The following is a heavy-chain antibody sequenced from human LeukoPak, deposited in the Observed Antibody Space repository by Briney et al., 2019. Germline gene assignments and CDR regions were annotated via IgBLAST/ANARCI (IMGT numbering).Heavy chain of an antibody. CDR1: GFTFSNAW. J-gene: IGHJ1*01. Sequence: GGSLRLSCAASGFTFSNAWMNWVRQAPGKGLEWVGRIKSKTDGGTTDYAAPVKGRFTISRDDSRNTLYLQMDSLKIEDTAVYYCTTDRYYDNSELQFQHWGQGTLVTVSS. V-gene: IGHV3-15*07. D-gene: IGHD3-22*01. CDR3: TTDRYYDNSELQFQH. CDR2: IKSKTDGGTT.